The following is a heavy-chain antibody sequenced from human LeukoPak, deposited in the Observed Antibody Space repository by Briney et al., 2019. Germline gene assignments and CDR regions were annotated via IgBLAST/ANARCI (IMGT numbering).Heavy chain of an antibody. J-gene: IGHJ4*02. CDR3: AITDYYDSSGYCPY. CDR2: ISGSGGST. D-gene: IGHD3-22*01. CDR1: GFTFSSYG. V-gene: IGHV3-23*01. Sequence: GGSLRLSCAASGFTFSSYGMSWVRQAPGKGLEWVSAISGSGGSTYYADSVKGRFTISRDNSKNTLYLQMNSLRAEDTAVYYCAITDYYDSSGYCPYWGQGTLVTVSS.